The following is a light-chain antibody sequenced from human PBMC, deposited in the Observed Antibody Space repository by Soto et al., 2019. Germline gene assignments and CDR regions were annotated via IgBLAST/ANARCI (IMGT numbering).Light chain of an antibody. Sequence: EIVMTQSPATLSASPGQRATLSCRASQTVGSNLAWYQQRPGQAPSLLIYAASTRATGVPARFSGSGSGTEFTLNISSLQSEDFEIYYCQQYHNRPYFSQGTKLDFK. J-gene: IGKJ2*01. CDR3: QQYHNRPY. CDR1: QTVGSN. V-gene: IGKV3-15*01. CDR2: AAS.